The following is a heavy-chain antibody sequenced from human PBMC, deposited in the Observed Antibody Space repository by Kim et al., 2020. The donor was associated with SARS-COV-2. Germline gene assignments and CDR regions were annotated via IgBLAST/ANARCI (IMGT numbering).Heavy chain of an antibody. CDR3: AGLRVVASSDDS. CDR2: INYRGTT. V-gene: IGHV4-39*01. CDR1: GGSISTRTYS. D-gene: IGHD2-15*01. J-gene: IGHJ4*02. Sequence: SETLSLTCSVSGGSISTRTYSWGWIRQPPGKGLEWIGNINYRGTTYYNLSLKSRVAMSVDTSKNQFSLKLNSVPAADTANYYCAGLRVVASSDDSWGQGT.